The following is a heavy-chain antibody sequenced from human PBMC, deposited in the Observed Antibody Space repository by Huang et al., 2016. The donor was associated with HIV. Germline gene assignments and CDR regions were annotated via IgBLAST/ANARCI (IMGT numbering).Heavy chain of an antibody. CDR1: GYIFSNSD. CDR3: ARLTSGWYQDY. CDR2: LNPNSGKT. D-gene: IGHD6-19*01. J-gene: IGHJ4*02. V-gene: IGHV1-8*01. Sequence: QVQLVQSGPEVKKPGASVKVSCQTSGYIFSNSDINWVRQAPGPGLQWMGWLNPNSGKTAYGQNFQGRVTLTRSTSTGAAYMVLNSLTSQDTAVYYCARLTSGWYQDYWGQGTLVTVSS.